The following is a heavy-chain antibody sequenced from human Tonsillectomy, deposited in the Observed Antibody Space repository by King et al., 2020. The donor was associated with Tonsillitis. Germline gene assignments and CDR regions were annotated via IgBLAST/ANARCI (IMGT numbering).Heavy chain of an antibody. D-gene: IGHD2-21*01. J-gene: IGHJ4*02. Sequence: QLVQSGAEVKKPGESLKISCQASGYIFTSYCIAWVRQMPGKGLEWMGIISPGGSDTTYSPSFQGQVTISADKSINTAYLQWSSLKASDTAMYYCARRKSGGENDYWGQGPLVTVSS. V-gene: IGHV5-51*01. CDR1: GYIFTSYC. CDR2: ISPGGSDT. CDR3: ARRKSGGENDY.